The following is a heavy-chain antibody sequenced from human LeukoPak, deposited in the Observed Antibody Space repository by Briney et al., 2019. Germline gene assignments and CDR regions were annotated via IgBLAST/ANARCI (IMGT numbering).Heavy chain of an antibody. D-gene: IGHD5-18*01. Sequence: GGSLPLSCAASGFTFSSYSMNWVRQAPGKGLEWVSSISSSSSYIYYADSVKGRFTISRDNAKNSLYLQMNSLRAEDTAVYYCAREGYSYGYTYYYYYMDVWGKGTTVTVSS. V-gene: IGHV3-21*01. J-gene: IGHJ6*03. CDR1: GFTFSSYS. CDR2: ISSSSSYI. CDR3: AREGYSYGYTYYYYYMDV.